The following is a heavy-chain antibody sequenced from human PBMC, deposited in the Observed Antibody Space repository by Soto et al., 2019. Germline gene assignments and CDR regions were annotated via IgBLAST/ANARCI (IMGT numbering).Heavy chain of an antibody. CDR1: GFTFSTYS. Sequence: GGALRLSCAASGFTFSTYSMNWVRQAPGRGLEWVSSISSSSSFIYYADSVKGRFTISRDNAKNSLYLQMNSLRVEDTAVYYCARDRLVYCGYGIEVWGQGTPVTVSS. V-gene: IGHV3-21*01. CDR3: ARDRLVYCGYGIEV. CDR2: ISSSSSFI. D-gene: IGHD6-6*01. J-gene: IGHJ6*02.